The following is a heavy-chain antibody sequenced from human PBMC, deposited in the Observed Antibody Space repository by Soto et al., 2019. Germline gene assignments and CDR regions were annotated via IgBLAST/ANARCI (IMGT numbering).Heavy chain of an antibody. CDR1: GFSFTGYY. J-gene: IGHJ5*02. D-gene: IGHD6-6*01. V-gene: IGHV1-2*02. CDR3: AKDLTRQLAYWGDP. Sequence: ASVKFSCKSSGFSFTGYYIHWLRQAPGQGLEWMGWINAHSGGTEYAQKFQGRVTLTRDTSIATAYLTLTSLTSDDTALYYCAKDLTRQLAYWGDPWGQGTQVTVSS. CDR2: INAHSGGT.